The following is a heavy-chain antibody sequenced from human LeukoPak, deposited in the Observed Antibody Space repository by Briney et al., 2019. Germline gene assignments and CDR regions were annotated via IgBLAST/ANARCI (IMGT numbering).Heavy chain of an antibody. CDR1: DGSLSSYY. Sequence: SETLSLTCAVSDGSLSSYYWSWIRQPAGKGLEWIGRIYTSGSNSYNPSLKSRVTMSIDTSKKKFSLKLSSVTAADTAVYYCARDTLRRHFDYWGQGTLLSVSS. V-gene: IGHV4-4*07. CDR2: IYTSGSN. J-gene: IGHJ4*02. CDR3: ARDTLRRHFDY. D-gene: IGHD1-1*01.